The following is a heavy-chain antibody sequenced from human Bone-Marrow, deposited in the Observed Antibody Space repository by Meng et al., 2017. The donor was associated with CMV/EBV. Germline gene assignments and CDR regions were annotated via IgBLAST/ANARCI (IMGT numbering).Heavy chain of an antibody. Sequence: ASVKVSCKASGYTITSYGISWVRQAPGQGLEWMAYINIYNGDTKYGQKFQGRVTMTTDKFTSTAYMELRSLTSDDTAVYYCARLWEVGATHVFDYWGQGTLVTVSS. V-gene: IGHV1-18*01. D-gene: IGHD1-26*01. J-gene: IGHJ4*02. CDR1: GYTITSYG. CDR3: ARLWEVGATHVFDY. CDR2: INIYNGDT.